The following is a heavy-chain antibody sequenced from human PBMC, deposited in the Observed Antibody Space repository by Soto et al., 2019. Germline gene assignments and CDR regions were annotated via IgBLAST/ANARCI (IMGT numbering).Heavy chain of an antibody. J-gene: IGHJ6*03. CDR1: GGTFSSYT. CDR3: ARARCSSTSCYYYYYMDV. D-gene: IGHD2-2*01. CDR2: IIPILGIA. Sequence: QVQLVQSGAEVQKPGSSVKVSCKASGGTFSSYTISWVRQAPGQGIEWMGRIIPILGIANYAQKFQGRVTITADKSTSTAYMELSSLRSEDTAVYYCARARCSSTSCYYYYYMDVWGKGTTVTVSS. V-gene: IGHV1-69*02.